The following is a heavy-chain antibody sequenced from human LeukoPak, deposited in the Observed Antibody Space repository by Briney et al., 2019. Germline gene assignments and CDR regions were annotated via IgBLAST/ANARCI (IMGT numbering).Heavy chain of an antibody. CDR2: ISYTGTYI. Sequence: GGSLRLSCAVSGFTFSSFGMHWVRQAPGKGLEWVSSISYTGTYIYYADSVKGRFTISRDNAQNSLYLQMNSLRAEDTAIYYCVRDRGTYRPIDYWGQGTLVTVSS. D-gene: IGHD1-26*01. CDR3: VRDRGTYRPIDY. V-gene: IGHV3-21*04. CDR1: GFTFSSFG. J-gene: IGHJ4*02.